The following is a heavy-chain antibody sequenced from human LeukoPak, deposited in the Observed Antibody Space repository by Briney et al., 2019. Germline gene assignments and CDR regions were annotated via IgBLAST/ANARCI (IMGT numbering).Heavy chain of an antibody. Sequence: SETLSLTCTVSGGFISSYYWSWIRQPPGKGLEWIGYIYYSGSTSYNPSLKGRVTLSRDTCKNQFSLKLSSVTAADTAVYYCARGHTMVRGVIILGPRLNWFDPWGQGTLVTVSS. V-gene: IGHV4-59*01. CDR2: IYYSGST. J-gene: IGHJ5*02. D-gene: IGHD3-10*01. CDR1: GGFISSYY. CDR3: ARGHTMVRGVIILGPRLNWFDP.